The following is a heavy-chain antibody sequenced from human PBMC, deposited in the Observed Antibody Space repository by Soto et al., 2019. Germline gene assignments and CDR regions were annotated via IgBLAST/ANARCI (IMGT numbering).Heavy chain of an antibody. Sequence: SGPTLVNPTQTLTLTCTFSGFSLSSSGVAVDWVRQPPGKALEWLAPIYWDDDKRYSPSLKNRLTITNDTSKNQVVLTLTNMDPVDTATYYCVHNSYSGGAGYWGQGTLVTVSS. CDR2: IYWDDDK. CDR3: VHNSYSGGAGY. J-gene: IGHJ4*02. D-gene: IGHD6-25*01. V-gene: IGHV2-5*02. CDR1: GFSLSSSGVA.